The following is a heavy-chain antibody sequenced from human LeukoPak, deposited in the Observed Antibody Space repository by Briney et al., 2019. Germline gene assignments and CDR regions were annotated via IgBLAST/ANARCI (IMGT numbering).Heavy chain of an antibody. CDR1: GGSISSYY. D-gene: IGHD3-16*01. CDR3: ARITEYYFDY. J-gene: IGHJ4*02. CDR2: IYYSGST. Sequence: KPPETLSLTCTVSGGSISSYYWSWIRQPPGKGLEWIGYIYYSGSTNYNPSLKSRVTISVDTSKNQFSLKLSSVTAADTAVYYCARITEYYFDYWGQGTLVTVSS. V-gene: IGHV4-59*01.